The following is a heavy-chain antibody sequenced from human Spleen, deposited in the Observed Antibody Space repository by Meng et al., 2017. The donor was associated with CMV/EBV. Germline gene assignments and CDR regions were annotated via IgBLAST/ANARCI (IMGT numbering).Heavy chain of an antibody. D-gene: IGHD6-13*01. CDR2: IYYSGST. J-gene: IGHJ4*02. Sequence: SETLSLTCTVSGTSISRRRYYWGWIRQPPGKGLEWIGSIYYSGSTDYNPSLKSRVTISVDTSKNQFPLRLTSVTAADTAVYFCAREGQVSAAPFDYWGQGTVVTVSS. CDR1: GTSISRRRYY. CDR3: AREGQVSAAPFDY. V-gene: IGHV4-39*06.